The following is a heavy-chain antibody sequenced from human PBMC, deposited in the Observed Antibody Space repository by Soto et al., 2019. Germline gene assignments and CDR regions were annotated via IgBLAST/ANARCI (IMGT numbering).Heavy chain of an antibody. CDR1: GGSISNYY. J-gene: IGHJ4*02. D-gene: IGHD2-15*01. CDR3: ARASVGPPGGGSWIMPFDY. CDR2: IYTGGST. Sequence: KPSETLSLTCTVSGGSISNYYWSWIRQPAGKGLEWIGRIYTGGSTNYNPSLKSRVTMSTDTSKNQFSLRLTSVTAADTAVYYCARASVGPPGGGSWIMPFDYWRQGALVTVSS. V-gene: IGHV4-4*07.